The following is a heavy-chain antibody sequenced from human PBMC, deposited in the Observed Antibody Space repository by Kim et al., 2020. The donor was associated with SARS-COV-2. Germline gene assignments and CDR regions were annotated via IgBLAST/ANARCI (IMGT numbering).Heavy chain of an antibody. CDR2: INHSGST. CDR3: ARGDRITIFGVVIFSSWF. J-gene: IGHJ5*01. Sequence: SETLSLTCAVYGGSFSGYYWSWIRQPPGKGLEWIGEINHSGSTNYNPSLKSRVTISVDTSKNQLSLKLSSVTAAATAVYYCARGDRITIFGVVIFSSWF. V-gene: IGHV4-34*01. D-gene: IGHD3-3*01. CDR1: GGSFSGYY.